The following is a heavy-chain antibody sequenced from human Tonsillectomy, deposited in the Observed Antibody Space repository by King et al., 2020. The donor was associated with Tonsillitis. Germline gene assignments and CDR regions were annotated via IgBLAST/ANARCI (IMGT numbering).Heavy chain of an antibody. D-gene: IGHD2-21*02. Sequence: QLQESGPGLVKPSETLSLTCTVSGGSVSSGSYYWSWIRQPPGKGLEWIGDIYYSGSTNYNTPLKSRVTISVDTSKNQFYLKLSSVTAADTAVYYCARASGIVVVTAIWYFDLWGRGTLVTVSS. V-gene: IGHV4-61*01. CDR2: IYYSGST. CDR3: ARASGIVVVTAIWYFDL. CDR1: GGSVSSGSYY. J-gene: IGHJ2*01.